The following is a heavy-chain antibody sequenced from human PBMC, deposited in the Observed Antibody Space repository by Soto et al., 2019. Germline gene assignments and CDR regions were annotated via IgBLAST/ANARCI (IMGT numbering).Heavy chain of an antibody. CDR3: TLDHGAGGGCYDRDY. J-gene: IGHJ1*01. CDR2: ISSGGSP. CDR1: DESFTSPGNY. V-gene: IGHV4-31*11. Sequence: VQLQESGPGLVKPSQTLSLTCAVSDESFTSPGNYWNWIRQRPDTGLEWIGYISSGGSPFYNPSLQSRVSLSLDTSNNLFSLTLNSVTAADTAVYYCTLDHGAGGGCYDRDYWGQGTRVTVSS. D-gene: IGHD2-15*01.